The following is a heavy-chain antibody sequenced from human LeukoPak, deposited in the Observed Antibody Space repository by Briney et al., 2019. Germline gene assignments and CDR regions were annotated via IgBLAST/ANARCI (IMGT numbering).Heavy chain of an antibody. V-gene: IGHV4-39*01. J-gene: IGHJ4*02. CDR3: ARLGYSGYDPGIDY. Sequence: SVTLSLTCTVSGGSISSSSYYWGWIRQPPGKGLEWIGSIYYSGSTYYNPSLKSRVTISVDTSKNQFSLKLSSVTAADTAVYYCARLGYSGYDPGIDYWGQGTLVTVSS. CDR2: IYYSGST. D-gene: IGHD5-12*01. CDR1: GGSISSSSYY.